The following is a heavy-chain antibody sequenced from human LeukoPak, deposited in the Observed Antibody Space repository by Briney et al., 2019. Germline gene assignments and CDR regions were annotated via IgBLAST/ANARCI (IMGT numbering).Heavy chain of an antibody. V-gene: IGHV3-7*01. Sequence: GGSLRLSCAASGISFSSFWMSWVRQAPGKGMEWVANINEVGSEKHYVDSVKDRFTISRDNAQNSLFLQMNSLRAEDTAVYYCAREFSWELRDWFDPWGQGTLVTVSS. J-gene: IGHJ5*02. CDR3: AREFSWELRDWFDP. CDR2: INEVGSEK. D-gene: IGHD1-26*01. CDR1: GISFSSFW.